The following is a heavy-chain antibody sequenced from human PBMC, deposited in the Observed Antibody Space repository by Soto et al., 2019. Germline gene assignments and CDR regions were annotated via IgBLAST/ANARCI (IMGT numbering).Heavy chain of an antibody. CDR1: GGTFSSYA. D-gene: IGHD3-3*01. V-gene: IGHV1-69*06. J-gene: IGHJ4*02. Sequence: SVKVSCKAPGGTFSSYAISWVRQAPGQGLEWMGGIIPIFGTANYAQKFQGRVTITADKSTSTAYMELSSLRSEDTAVYYCAGWSGYCPHPIDYWGQGTLVTVSS. CDR2: IIPIFGTA. CDR3: AGWSGYCPHPIDY.